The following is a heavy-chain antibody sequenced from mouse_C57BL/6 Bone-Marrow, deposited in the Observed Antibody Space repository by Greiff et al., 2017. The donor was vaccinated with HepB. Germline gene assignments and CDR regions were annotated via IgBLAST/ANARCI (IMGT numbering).Heavy chain of an antibody. CDR2: IRGVGST. CDR3: ATHGGQRGEKAMDD. V-gene: IGHV2-6*01. CDR1: GFSLTSYG. Sequence: QVQLKQSGPGLVAPSQSLSITCTVSGFSLTSYGVDWVRQSPGQGLEWLGVIRGVGSTNYNSALKSRLSISKDNSKSQVFLKMNSLQTDDTAMYYCATHGGQRGEKAMDDWGQGTSVTVSS. D-gene: IGHD1-1*02. J-gene: IGHJ4*01.